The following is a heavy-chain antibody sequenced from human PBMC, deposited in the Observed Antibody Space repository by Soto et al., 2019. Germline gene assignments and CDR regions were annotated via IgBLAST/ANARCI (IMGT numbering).Heavy chain of an antibody. CDR1: GGSISSYY. Sequence: SETLSLTCTVSGGSISSYYWSWIRQPPGKGLEWIGYIYYSGSTNYNPSLKSRVTISVDTSKNQFSLKLSSVTAADTAVYYCARALRGYSGYDRRTTTNWFEPWGQGTLVTVSS. CDR3: ARALRGYSGYDRRTTTNWFEP. J-gene: IGHJ5*02. CDR2: IYYSGST. D-gene: IGHD5-12*01. V-gene: IGHV4-59*01.